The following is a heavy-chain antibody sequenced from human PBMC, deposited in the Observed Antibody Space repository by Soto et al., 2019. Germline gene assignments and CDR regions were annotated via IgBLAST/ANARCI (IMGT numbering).Heavy chain of an antibody. CDR2: ISGRGGTI. J-gene: IGHJ5*02. Sequence: PGGSLRLCCLASGFTFNNFLMSWVRQAPGKGLEWVSGISGRGGTISYADSVKGRFTISRDNSKNTLYLQMNSLRAEDTAIYYCAKADDILTGYAFDPWGQGTLVTVSS. CDR1: GFTFNNFL. CDR3: AKADDILTGYAFDP. V-gene: IGHV3-23*01. D-gene: IGHD3-9*01.